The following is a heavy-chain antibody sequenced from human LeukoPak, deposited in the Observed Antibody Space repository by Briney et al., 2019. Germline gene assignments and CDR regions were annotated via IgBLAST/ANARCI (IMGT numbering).Heavy chain of an antibody. D-gene: IGHD3-22*01. J-gene: IGHJ4*02. CDR1: GVAFSEYP. V-gene: IGHV3-48*01. CDR3: AKRGVVIRVILVGFHKEAYYFDS. Sequence: GGSLRLSCAASGVAFSEYPMNWVRQAPGEGLEWVSNIRGSRSAKNYADSVKGRFTISRDNSKNTLYLQMNSLRAEDTAVYFCAKRGVVIRVILVGFHKEAYYFDSWGQGALVTVSS. CDR2: IRGSRSAK.